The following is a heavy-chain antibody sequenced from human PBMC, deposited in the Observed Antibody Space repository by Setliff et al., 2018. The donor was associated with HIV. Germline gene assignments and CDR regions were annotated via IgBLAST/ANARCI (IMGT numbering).Heavy chain of an antibody. CDR2: IYYGEST. CDR3: ARHKDPPGSRWIFYYYYMDL. CDR1: GDSISSSSYY. V-gene: IGHV4-39*01. J-gene: IGHJ6*03. Sequence: LSLTCTVSGDSISSSSYYWGWIRQPPGKGLEWIGSIYYGESTSYNPSLSSRLTISVDTSKNQVSLRLSSVTAADTGVYYCARHKDPPGSRWIFYYYYMDLWGGGTTVTVSS. D-gene: IGHD6-13*01.